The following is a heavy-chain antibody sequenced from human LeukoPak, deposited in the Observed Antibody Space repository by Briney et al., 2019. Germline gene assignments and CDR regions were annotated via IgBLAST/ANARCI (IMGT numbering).Heavy chain of an antibody. D-gene: IGHD1-26*01. CDR1: GFTFSKVW. J-gene: IGHJ4*02. CDR2: IKSKAEGGIR. V-gene: IGHV3-15*01. Sequence: GGSLRLFCAASGFTFSKVWMSWGRQAPGKGAEWGGGIKSKAEGGIRDNDERVKGKLTRSREDTKRRVYLQMNSLKTEDTGLYYCSTGYEWEIFPFYYWGQGTLVTVSS. CDR3: STGYEWEIFPFYY.